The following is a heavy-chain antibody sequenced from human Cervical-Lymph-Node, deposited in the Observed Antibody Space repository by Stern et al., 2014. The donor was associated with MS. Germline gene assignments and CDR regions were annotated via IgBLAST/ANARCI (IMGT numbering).Heavy chain of an antibody. CDR3: ARVRSKWLSTPTRGHYYYGMDV. V-gene: IGHV1-2*06. J-gene: IGHJ6*02. D-gene: IGHD3-22*01. CDR2: INPNSGGT. Sequence: QVQLVESGAEVKKPGASVKVSCKASGYTFTGYYMHWVRQAPGQGLEWMGRINPNSGGTNYAQKFQGRVTMTRDTSISTAYMELSRLRSDDTAVYYCARVRSKWLSTPTRGHYYYGMDVWGQGTTVTVS. CDR1: GYTFTGYY.